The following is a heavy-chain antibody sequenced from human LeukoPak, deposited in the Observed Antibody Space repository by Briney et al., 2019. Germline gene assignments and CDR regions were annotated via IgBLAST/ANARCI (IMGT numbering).Heavy chain of an antibody. Sequence: GSSVKVSCKASGGTFSSYAISWVRQAPGQGLEWMGGIIPIFGTANYAQKFQGRVTITADESTSTAYMELSSLRSEDTAVYYCARGALPLLKRFHYDILTGYSNSMDFDYWGQGTLVTVSS. CDR1: GGTFSSYA. CDR2: IIPIFGTA. CDR3: ARGALPLLKRFHYDILTGYSNSMDFDY. J-gene: IGHJ4*02. D-gene: IGHD3-9*01. V-gene: IGHV1-69*01.